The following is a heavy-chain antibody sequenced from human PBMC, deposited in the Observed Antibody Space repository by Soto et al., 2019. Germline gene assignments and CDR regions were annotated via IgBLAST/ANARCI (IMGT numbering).Heavy chain of an antibody. CDR2: IGPSGNT. Sequence: EVQLLESGGDLVQPGGSLRLVCAASGFTFSNSGMRWVRQAPGQGLEWVSSIGPSGNTYYSDAVKGRFTISRDIPKNTLFLQMDSLSAEDTATYYCAKLLDYSYYNVMDLWGQGTTVTVSS. CDR1: GFTFSNSG. V-gene: IGHV3-23*01. CDR3: AKLLDYSYYNVMDL. J-gene: IGHJ6*02.